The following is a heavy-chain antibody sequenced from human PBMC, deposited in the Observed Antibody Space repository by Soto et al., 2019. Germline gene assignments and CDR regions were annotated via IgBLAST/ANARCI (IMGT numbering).Heavy chain of an antibody. CDR2: ISSSSSYT. Sequence: GGSLRLSCAASGFTFSDYYMSWIRQAPGKGLEWVSYISSSSSYTNYADSVKGRFTISRDNAKNSLYLQMNSLRAEDTAVYYCARRHGSGSGGYFDYWGQGTLVTSPQ. V-gene: IGHV3-11*06. D-gene: IGHD6-19*01. CDR3: ARRHGSGSGGYFDY. J-gene: IGHJ4*02. CDR1: GFTFSDYY.